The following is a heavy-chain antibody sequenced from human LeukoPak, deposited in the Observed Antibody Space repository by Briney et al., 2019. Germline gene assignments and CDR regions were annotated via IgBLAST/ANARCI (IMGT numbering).Heavy chain of an antibody. D-gene: IGHD4-17*01. CDR1: GFTFSDYY. Sequence: GGSLRLSCAASGFTFSDYYMSWIRQAPGKGLEWVSYISCSGSTIYYADSVKGRFTISRDNAKNSLYLQMNSLRAEDTAVYYCARAYDYGDSYFDYWGQGTLVTVSS. V-gene: IGHV3-11*01. CDR3: ARAYDYGDSYFDY. CDR2: ISCSGSTI. J-gene: IGHJ4*02.